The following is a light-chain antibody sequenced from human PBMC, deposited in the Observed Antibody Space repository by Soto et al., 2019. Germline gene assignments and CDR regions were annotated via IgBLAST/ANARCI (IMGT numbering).Light chain of an antibody. CDR1: QSVSSN. CDR2: GAS. J-gene: IGKJ5*01. CDR3: QQRNSWPPST. V-gene: IGKV3-15*01. Sequence: EIVMTQSPATLSVSPGERATLSCRASQSVSSNLAWYQQKPGQAPRLLIYGASTRATGIPARFSGSGSGTEFTLTISSLEPEDVALYYCQQRNSWPPSTVGQGTRLEIK.